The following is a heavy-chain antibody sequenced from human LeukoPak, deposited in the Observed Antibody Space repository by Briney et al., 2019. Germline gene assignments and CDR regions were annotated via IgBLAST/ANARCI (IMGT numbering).Heavy chain of an antibody. J-gene: IGHJ5*02. CDR3: ARDWYCSSSSCYTDRNWFDP. Sequence: NPAGSLRLSGAGSGFTVSDYYRSYIRHAPGLGLEWGSYISTASTYTDYADSVRGRFTISRDNATNLLYLQMNSLRPEDTAVYYCARDWYCSSSSCYTDRNWFDPWGQGTLVTVSS. CDR2: ISTASTYT. D-gene: IGHD2-2*02. V-gene: IGHV3-11*05. CDR1: GFTVSDYY.